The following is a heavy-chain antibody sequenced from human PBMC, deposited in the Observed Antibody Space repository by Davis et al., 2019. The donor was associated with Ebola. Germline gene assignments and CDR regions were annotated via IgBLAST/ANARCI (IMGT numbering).Heavy chain of an antibody. CDR2: ISSSSSYI. J-gene: IGHJ3*02. CDR1: GFTFSSYS. CDR3: RGQVSVVAPFDI. D-gene: IGHD2-15*01. Sequence: GESLKISCAASGFTFSSYSMNWVRQAPGKGLEWVSSISSSSSYIYYADSVKGRFTISRDNSKNTLYLQMNSLRADDTAVYYCRGQVSVVAPFDIWGQGTMVTVSP. V-gene: IGHV3-21*04.